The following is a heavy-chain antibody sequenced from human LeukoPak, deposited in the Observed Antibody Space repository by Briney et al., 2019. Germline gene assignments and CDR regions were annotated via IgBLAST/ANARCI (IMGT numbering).Heavy chain of an antibody. CDR3: VRDDGNRTGSTYYDAFDI. Sequence: PGGSLRLSCVASGFTFNKYWMIWVRQAPGKGLEWVVNVNRDGNEKHYVDSVEGRFAISRDNAKNSLYLQMNSLRNEDTAVYYCVRDDGNRTGSTYYDAFDIWGQGTLVTVSS. CDR2: VNRDGNEK. D-gene: IGHD2/OR15-2a*01. J-gene: IGHJ3*02. CDR1: GFTFNKYW. V-gene: IGHV3-7*03.